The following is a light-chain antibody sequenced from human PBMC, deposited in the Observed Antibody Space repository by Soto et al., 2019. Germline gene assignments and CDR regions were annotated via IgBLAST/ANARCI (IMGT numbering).Light chain of an antibody. J-gene: IGKJ5*01. CDR3: QQYGSSIT. CDR2: DAS. CDR1: QSVSSY. V-gene: IGKV3-11*01. Sequence: EIVLTQSPAALSLSPGERATLSCRASQSVSSYLAWYQQKPGQAPRLLIYDASNRATGIPARFSGSGSGTDFTLTISRLEPEDFAVYYCQQYGSSITCGQGTRLDI.